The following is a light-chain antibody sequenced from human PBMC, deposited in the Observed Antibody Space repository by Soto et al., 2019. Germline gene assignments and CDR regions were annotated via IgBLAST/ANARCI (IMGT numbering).Light chain of an antibody. J-gene: IGKJ2*01. CDR2: SAS. CDR1: QSISTE. V-gene: IGKV3-15*01. CDR3: QQGHNWPLT. Sequence: EIAMTQSPATLSVSPGERATFSCRASQSISTELAWYQQIPGQPPRLLIYSASTRATGVPARFTGSGSGSEFTLTISGLQSEDFAIYYCQQGHNWPLTFGQGTTLEI.